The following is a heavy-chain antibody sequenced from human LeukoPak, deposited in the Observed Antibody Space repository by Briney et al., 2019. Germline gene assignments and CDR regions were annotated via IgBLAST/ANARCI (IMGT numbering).Heavy chain of an antibody. CDR3: ARGGGWGIDY. Sequence: GGSLRLSCAASGFTFNGYWMSWVRQAPGKGLEWVANIKQEGSEKYYVDSLKGRFTISRDNAKNSLYVQMNSLRAEDTAVYYCARGGGWGIDYWGQGTLVTVSS. J-gene: IGHJ4*02. CDR2: IKQEGSEK. V-gene: IGHV3-7*05. CDR1: GFTFNGYW. D-gene: IGHD6-19*01.